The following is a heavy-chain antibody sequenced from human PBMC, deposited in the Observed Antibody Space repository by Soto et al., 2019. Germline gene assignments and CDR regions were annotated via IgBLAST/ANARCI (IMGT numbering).Heavy chain of an antibody. CDR1: GGSFGNSA. CDR3: ATGVIWIGYFTVDS. Sequence: QVQLVQSGAEVKKPGSSVKGSCKASGGSFGNSAINWVRQTPGQGLEWLGGFIPVYRTLNYAQKFQGRVTITADESTGTAYMTLSSLASADTAVYYCATGVIWIGYFTVDSWGQGTRVTVSS. D-gene: IGHD3-3*01. V-gene: IGHV1-69*01. J-gene: IGHJ4*02. CDR2: FIPVYRTL.